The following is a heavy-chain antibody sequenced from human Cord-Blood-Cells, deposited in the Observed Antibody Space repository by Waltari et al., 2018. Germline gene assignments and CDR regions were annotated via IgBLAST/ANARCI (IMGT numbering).Heavy chain of an antibody. V-gene: IGHV1-69*06. D-gene: IGHD3-10*01. CDR1: GGTFSSYA. CDR2: IIPIFGTA. Sequence: QVQLVQSGAEVKKPGSSVKVSCKASGGTFSSYAISWVRPAPGQGLEWMGGIIPIFGTANYAQKVQGRVTITADKSTSTAYIELSSLRSEDTAVYYCASSNYYGSGSYYNLFDYWGQGTLVTVSS. CDR3: ASSNYYGSGSYYNLFDY. J-gene: IGHJ4*02.